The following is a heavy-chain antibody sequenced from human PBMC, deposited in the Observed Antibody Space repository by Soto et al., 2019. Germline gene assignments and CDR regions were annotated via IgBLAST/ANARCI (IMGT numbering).Heavy chain of an antibody. CDR2: ISVSGGST. J-gene: IGHJ5*02. V-gene: IGHV3-23*01. D-gene: IGHD6-13*01. CDR3: AKNRLAADWFDP. Sequence: PGGSLRLSCAASAFTFSSSAMSWVRQAPGKGLEWVSAISVSGGSTYYADSVKGRFTISRDNSKNTLYLQMNSLRAEDTAVYYCAKNRLAADWFDPWGQGTLVTVSS. CDR1: AFTFSSSA.